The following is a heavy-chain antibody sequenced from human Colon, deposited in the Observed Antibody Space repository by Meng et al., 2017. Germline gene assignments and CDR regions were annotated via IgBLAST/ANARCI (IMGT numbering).Heavy chain of an antibody. CDR1: GGSGSSGSHY. J-gene: IGHJ4*02. CDR2: VDYSGNT. V-gene: IGHV4-61*01. D-gene: IGHD1-26*01. CDR3: AIGPWELDY. Sequence: VQLQESGPGLLRPSETLSLTCPVSGGSGSSGSHYWSWIRQPPGKGLEFIAYVDYSGNTNYNPSLKGRVTTSIDMSKSQFSLKVSSVTAADTAVYYCAIGPWELDYWGQGLLVTVSS.